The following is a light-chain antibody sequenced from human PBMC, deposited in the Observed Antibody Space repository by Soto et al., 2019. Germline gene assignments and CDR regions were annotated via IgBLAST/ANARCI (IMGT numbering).Light chain of an antibody. Sequence: EIVMTQSPATLSVSPGERATLSCRASQSVSSKLAWYQQKPGQGPRLLIYGASTRATGIPARFSGSGSGTEFTLTISRLQSEDFAVYYCQHYRTWLWTFGQGTKVEIK. V-gene: IGKV3-15*01. CDR1: QSVSSK. CDR3: QHYRTWLWT. CDR2: GAS. J-gene: IGKJ1*01.